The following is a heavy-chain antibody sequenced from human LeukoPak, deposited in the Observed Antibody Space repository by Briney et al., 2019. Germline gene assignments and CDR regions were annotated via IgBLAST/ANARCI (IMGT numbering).Heavy chain of an antibody. D-gene: IGHD3-10*02. CDR2: ISGSGGTT. J-gene: IGHJ6*04. CDR3: AELGITMIGGV. Sequence: GGSLRLSCAASGFTFSSYAMSWVRQAPGKGLEWVSGISGSGGTTFYADSVKGRFTISRDNAKNSLYLQMNSLRAEDTAVYYCAELGITMIGGVWGKGTTVTISS. V-gene: IGHV3-23*01. CDR1: GFTFSSYA.